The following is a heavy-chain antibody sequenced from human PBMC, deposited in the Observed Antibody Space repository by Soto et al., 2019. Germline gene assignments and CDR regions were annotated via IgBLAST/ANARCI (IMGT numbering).Heavy chain of an antibody. V-gene: IGHV1-69*06. CDR1: GGTFSSYA. Sequence: QVQLVQSGAEVKKPGSSVKVSCKASGGTFSSYAISWVRQAPGQGLEWMGGIIPIFGTANYAQKFQGRVTITADKSTSTAYMELRSLRSEDTAVYYCARDKTPRLRFLEWQSYYYYYYYGMDVWGQGTTVTVSS. D-gene: IGHD3-3*01. J-gene: IGHJ6*02. CDR2: IIPIFGTA. CDR3: ARDKTPRLRFLEWQSYYYYYYYGMDV.